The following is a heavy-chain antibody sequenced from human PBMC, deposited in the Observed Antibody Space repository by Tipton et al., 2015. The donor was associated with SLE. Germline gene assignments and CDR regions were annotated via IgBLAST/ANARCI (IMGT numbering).Heavy chain of an antibody. Sequence: SLRLSCAASGFTFSSYWMSWVRQAPGKGLEWVANIKQDGSEKYYVDSVKGRFTISRDNAKNSLYLQMNSLRAEDTAVYYCARERIAAAASFDYWGQGTLVTVSS. CDR1: GFTFSSYW. CDR2: IKQDGSEK. CDR3: ARERIAAAASFDY. D-gene: IGHD6-13*01. J-gene: IGHJ4*02. V-gene: IGHV3-7*01.